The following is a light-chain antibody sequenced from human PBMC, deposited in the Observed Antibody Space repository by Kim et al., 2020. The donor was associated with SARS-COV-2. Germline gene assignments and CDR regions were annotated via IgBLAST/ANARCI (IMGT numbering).Light chain of an antibody. CDR1: SSDVGGFNY. CDR3: CSFAGSAYV. J-gene: IGLJ1*01. Sequence: QSALTQPRSVSGSLGQSVTISCTGTSSDVGGFNYVSWYQQHPGQAPKVVIYDVNERPSGVPDRFSGSKSGNTASLTISGLQIEDEVDYYCCSFAGSAYVFGTGTKVTVL. V-gene: IGLV2-11*01. CDR2: DVN.